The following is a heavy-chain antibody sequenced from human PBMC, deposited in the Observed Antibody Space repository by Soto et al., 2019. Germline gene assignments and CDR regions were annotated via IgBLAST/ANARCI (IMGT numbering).Heavy chain of an antibody. D-gene: IGHD6-6*01. Sequence: GASVKVSCKASGYTFTSYDINWVRQATGQGLEWMGWMNPNSGNTGYAQKFQGRVTMTRNTSISTAYMELSSLRSEDTAVYYCARVPGIAARVGNWFAPWGQGTLVTVSS. CDR1: GYTFTSYD. CDR2: MNPNSGNT. V-gene: IGHV1-8*01. CDR3: ARVPGIAARVGNWFAP. J-gene: IGHJ5*02.